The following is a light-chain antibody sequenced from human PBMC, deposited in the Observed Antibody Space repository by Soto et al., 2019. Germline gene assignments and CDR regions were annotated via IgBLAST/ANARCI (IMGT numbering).Light chain of an antibody. Sequence: EIVMTQSPATLSLSSGGRATLSCRASQSVSSKLAWYQQKPGQAPRLLIYDTSTRATGIPARFSGSGSGTEFTLTISSLQSEDFAVYYCQQYSNWPPITFGQGTRLDIK. CDR2: DTS. CDR3: QQYSNWPPIT. CDR1: QSVSSK. J-gene: IGKJ5*01. V-gene: IGKV3-15*01.